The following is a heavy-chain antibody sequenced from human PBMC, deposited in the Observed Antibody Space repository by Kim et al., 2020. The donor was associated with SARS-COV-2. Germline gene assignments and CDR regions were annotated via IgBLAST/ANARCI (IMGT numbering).Heavy chain of an antibody. J-gene: IGHJ4*02. Sequence: SVKGRFTISRDNAKNSLYLQMNSLRAEDTAVYYCARDAPQLPTPTVDFDYWGQGTLVTVSS. D-gene: IGHD2-2*01. V-gene: IGHV3-21*01. CDR3: ARDAPQLPTPTVDFDY.